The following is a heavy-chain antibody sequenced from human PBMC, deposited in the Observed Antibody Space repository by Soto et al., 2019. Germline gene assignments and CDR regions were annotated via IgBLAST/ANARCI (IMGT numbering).Heavy chain of an antibody. CDR2: ISGSGGST. CDR1: GFTFSSYA. V-gene: IGHV3-23*01. Sequence: GGSLRLSCAASGFTFSSYAMSWVRQAPGKGLEWVSAISGSGGSTYYADSVKGRFTISRDNSKNTLYLQMNSLRAEYTAVYYCAKDGPDGAVVASSMDVWGKGTTVTVSS. D-gene: IGHD2-15*01. CDR3: AKDGPDGAVVASSMDV. J-gene: IGHJ6*03.